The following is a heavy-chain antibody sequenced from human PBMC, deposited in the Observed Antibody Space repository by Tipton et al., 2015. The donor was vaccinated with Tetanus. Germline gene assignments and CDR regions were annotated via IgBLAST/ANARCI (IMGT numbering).Heavy chain of an antibody. Sequence: TLSLTCTVSGGSISSFYWTWIRQPPGKGLEWIGYIFDTGSTNYNPSLKSRVTMSVDTSKNQFSLELRSVTAADTAVYYCARQWQLVYFDSWGQGTRVTVSS. D-gene: IGHD6-6*01. J-gene: IGHJ4*02. CDR2: IFDTGST. CDR1: GGSISSFY. V-gene: IGHV4-59*08. CDR3: ARQWQLVYFDS.